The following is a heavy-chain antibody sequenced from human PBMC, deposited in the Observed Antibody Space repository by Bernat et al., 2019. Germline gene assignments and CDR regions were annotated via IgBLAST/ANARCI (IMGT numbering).Heavy chain of an antibody. D-gene: IGHD2-8*01. CDR1: GFTFIDAW. CDR2: IKSKADGGTT. V-gene: IGHV3-15*01. J-gene: IGHJ4*02. Sequence: EVQLLESGGGLVKPGGSLRLSCAASGFTFIDAWMNWVRQAPGKGLEFIGRIKSKADGGTTDYAAPVKGRFTISRDDSQNMVYLQMNDLKTDDTALYYCTTKQPPRECNGEHCYDSWGQGALVTVSS. CDR3: TTKQPPRECNGEHCYDS.